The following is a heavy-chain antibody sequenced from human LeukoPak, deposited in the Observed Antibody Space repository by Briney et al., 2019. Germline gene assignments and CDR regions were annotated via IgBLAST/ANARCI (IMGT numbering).Heavy chain of an antibody. CDR3: ARGFGYSNSPFGY. CDR1: GGSFSGYY. D-gene: IGHD6-13*01. CDR2: INHSGST. J-gene: IGHJ4*02. V-gene: IGHV4-34*01. Sequence: PSETLSLTCAVYGGSFSGYYWSWIRQPPGKGLGWIWEINHSGSTNYNPSLKSRVTISVDTSKNQFSLKLSSVTAADTAVYYCARGFGYSNSPFGYWGQGTLATVSS.